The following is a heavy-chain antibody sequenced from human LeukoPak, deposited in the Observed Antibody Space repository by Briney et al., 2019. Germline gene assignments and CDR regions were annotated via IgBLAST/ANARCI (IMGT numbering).Heavy chain of an antibody. V-gene: IGHV3-30*02. Sequence: GGSLRLSCEASGFMFSTYDMSWVRQPPGKELEWVAFIRYDGSNKYYADSVKGRFTISRDNSKNTLYLQMNSLRAEDTAVYYCARDGWYYYDSSGYPNFDYWGQGTLVTVSS. CDR1: GFMFSTYD. CDR2: IRYDGSNK. CDR3: ARDGWYYYDSSGYPNFDY. J-gene: IGHJ4*02. D-gene: IGHD3-22*01.